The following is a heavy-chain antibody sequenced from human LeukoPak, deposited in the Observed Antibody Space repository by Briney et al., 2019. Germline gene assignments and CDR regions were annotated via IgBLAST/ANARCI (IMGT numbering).Heavy chain of an antibody. Sequence: GASVKVSCKASGYTFNSYDINWVRQAPGQGLEWMGWISANSGNTNYAQKVQGRVTMTTNTSTSTAYMELRSLRADDTAVYYCARADIWAIASSCWYRFDDWGGGTLTIVSS. J-gene: IGHJ5*02. CDR1: GYTFNSYD. D-gene: IGHD6-19*01. CDR3: ARADIWAIASSCWYRFDD. V-gene: IGHV1-18*01. CDR2: ISANSGNT.